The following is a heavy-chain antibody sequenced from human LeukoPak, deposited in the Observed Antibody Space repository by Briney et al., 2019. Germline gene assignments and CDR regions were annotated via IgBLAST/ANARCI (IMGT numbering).Heavy chain of an antibody. CDR1: GFTFSSYW. CDR3: ARGQHRVTYSDDAFDI. V-gene: IGHV3-7*01. Sequence: GGSLRLSCAASGFTFSSYWMSWVRQAPGKGLEWVANIKQDGSEKYYVDSVNGRFTISRDNAKNSLYLQMNSLRDEDTAVYYCARGQHRVTYSDDAFDIWGQGTMVTVSS. CDR2: IKQDGSEK. J-gene: IGHJ3*02. D-gene: IGHD4-11*01.